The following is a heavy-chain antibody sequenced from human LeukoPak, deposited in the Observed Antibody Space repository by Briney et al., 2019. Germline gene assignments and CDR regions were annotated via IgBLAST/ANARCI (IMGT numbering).Heavy chain of an antibody. CDR3: ARGGYGDYASDAFDI. CDR2: IYYSGST. J-gene: IGHJ3*02. CDR1: GGSISSSSYY. D-gene: IGHD4-17*01. Sequence: SETLSLTCTVSGGSISSSSYYWGWIRQPPGKGLEWIGSIYYSGSTYYSPSLRSRVTISVDTSKNQFSLKLSSVTAADTAVYYCARGGYGDYASDAFDIWGQGTMVTVSS. V-gene: IGHV4-39*07.